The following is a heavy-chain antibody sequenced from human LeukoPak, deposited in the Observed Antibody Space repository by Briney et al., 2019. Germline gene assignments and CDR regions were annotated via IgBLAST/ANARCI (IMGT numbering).Heavy chain of an antibody. CDR3: AKGDTNSWFPNFDS. Sequence: GRSLRLSCAAPGVTFDDYAMYWVRQAPGKGLEWISGLIWIGAITGYADSVKGRFTISRDNAKNSLYLQMDSLTPEDTALYYCAKGDTNSWFPNFDSWGQGTLVTVSS. CDR1: GVTFDDYA. V-gene: IGHV3-9*01. CDR2: LIWIGAIT. J-gene: IGHJ4*02. D-gene: IGHD3-10*01.